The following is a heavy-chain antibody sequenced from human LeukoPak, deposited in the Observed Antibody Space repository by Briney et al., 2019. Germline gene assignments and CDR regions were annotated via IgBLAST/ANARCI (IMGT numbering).Heavy chain of an antibody. J-gene: IGHJ4*02. V-gene: IGHV3-9*01. D-gene: IGHD3-10*01. CDR1: GFTFDDYA. CDR2: ISWNSGSI. Sequence: GGSLRLSCAASGFTFDDYAMHWVRQAPGKGLEWVSGISWNSGSIGYADSVKGRFTISRDNAKNSLYLQMNSLRAEDTALCYCAKDIRGTLRAFDYWGQGTLVTVSS. CDR3: AKDIRGTLRAFDY.